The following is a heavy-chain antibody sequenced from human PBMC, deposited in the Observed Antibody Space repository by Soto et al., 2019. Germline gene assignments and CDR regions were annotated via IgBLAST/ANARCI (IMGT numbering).Heavy chain of an antibody. D-gene: IGHD2-2*01. CDR2: INAGNGNT. Sequence: ASVKVSCKASGYTFTSYAMHWVRQAPGQRLEWMGWINAGNGNTKYSQKFQGRVTITRDTSASTAYMELSSPRSEDTAVYYCARGAPYCSSTSCPFDYWGQGTLVTVSS. CDR3: ARGAPYCSSTSCPFDY. J-gene: IGHJ4*02. V-gene: IGHV1-3*01. CDR1: GYTFTSYA.